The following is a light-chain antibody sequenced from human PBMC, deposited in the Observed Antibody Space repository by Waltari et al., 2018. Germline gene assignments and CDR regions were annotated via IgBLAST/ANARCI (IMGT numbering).Light chain of an antibody. V-gene: IGLV1-51*02. CDR2: EDS. Sequence: QSVLTQPPSVSAAPGQRVTISRYGRSSHFGNNYVSWYRQFPGTAPKLLIYEDSERPSGIPGRFSGSKSGTSATLDITGLQAGDEADYYCGTWDSSLSGAVFGGGTHLTVL. CDR3: GTWDSSLSGAV. J-gene: IGLJ7*01. CDR1: SSHFGNNY.